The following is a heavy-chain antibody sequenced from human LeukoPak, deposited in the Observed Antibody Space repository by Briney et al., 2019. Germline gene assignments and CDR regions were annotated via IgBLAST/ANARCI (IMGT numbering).Heavy chain of an antibody. V-gene: IGHV3-74*01. J-gene: IGHJ6*03. CDR2: IKNAGDDP. Sequence: GGSLRLSCVGSGFTFSNYYMYWVRHAPGKGPGWVSRIKNAGDDPIYADSVKGRFTISRDNAKNTVYLQMNSLRAEDTAVYYCARGGYGHNMDVWGEGTTVTVSS. CDR3: ARGGYGHNMDV. CDR1: GFTFSNYY. D-gene: IGHD3-10*01.